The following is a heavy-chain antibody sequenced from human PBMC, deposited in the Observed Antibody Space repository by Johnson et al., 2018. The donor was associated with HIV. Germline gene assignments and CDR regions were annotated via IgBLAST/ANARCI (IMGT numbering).Heavy chain of an antibody. Sequence: QVQLVESGGGLVQPGGSLRLSCAASGFTVSSNYMRWVRQAPGKGLEWVAVIWYDGNNKYYADSVKGRFTISRDNSKNTLYLQMNSLRAEDTAVYYCARVARHDGWWFDAFDIWGQGTMVTVSS. CDR1: GFTVSSNY. J-gene: IGHJ3*02. CDR3: ARVARHDGWWFDAFDI. D-gene: IGHD2-15*01. CDR2: IWYDGNNK. V-gene: IGHV3-33*08.